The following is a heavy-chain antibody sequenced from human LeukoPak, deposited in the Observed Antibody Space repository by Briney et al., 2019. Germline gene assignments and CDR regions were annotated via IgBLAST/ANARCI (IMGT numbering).Heavy chain of an antibody. CDR2: IRGSGDTA. V-gene: IGHV3-23*01. D-gene: IGHD6-6*01. CDR1: GFTFSSHS. CDR3: AKVTWESRPPDCDS. J-gene: IGHJ4*02. Sequence: QAGGSLRLSCAASGFTFSSHSIAWVRQAPGKGLEWVSAIRGSGDTALYEDSVKGRFTISRDNFKNIVYLEMNSLRAEDAATYYCAKVTWESRPPDCDSWGPGTLVTVSS.